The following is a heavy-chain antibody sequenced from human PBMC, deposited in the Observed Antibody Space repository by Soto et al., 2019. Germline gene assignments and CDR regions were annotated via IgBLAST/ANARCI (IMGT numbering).Heavy chain of an antibody. CDR1: GGSISSYY. D-gene: IGHD1-26*01. V-gene: IGHV4-59*01. CDR3: ARDRNGNYMDV. J-gene: IGHJ6*03. Sequence: SXTLSLTCTVSGGSISSYYWSWIRQPPGKGLEWIGYIYYSGSTNYNPSLKSRVTISVDTSKNQFSLKLSSVTAADTAVYYCARDRNGNYMDVWGKGTTVTVSS. CDR2: IYYSGST.